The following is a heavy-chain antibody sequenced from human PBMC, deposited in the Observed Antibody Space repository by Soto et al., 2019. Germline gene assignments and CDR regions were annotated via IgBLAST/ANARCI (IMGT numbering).Heavy chain of an antibody. Sequence: GGSLRLSCATSGFTFSSYAMSWVRQGPGKGLEWVSAISGIGGITYYADSVKGRFTISRDNSKNTLYLQMNSLRAEDTAVYYCAKVRSGSFLFDAFDIWGQGTMVTVSS. J-gene: IGHJ3*02. CDR2: ISGIGGIT. D-gene: IGHD1-26*01. CDR3: AKVRSGSFLFDAFDI. V-gene: IGHV3-23*01. CDR1: GFTFSSYA.